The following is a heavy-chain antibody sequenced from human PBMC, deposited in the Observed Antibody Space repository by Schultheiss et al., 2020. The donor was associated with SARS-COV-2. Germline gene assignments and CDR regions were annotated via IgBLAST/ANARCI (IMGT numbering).Heavy chain of an antibody. V-gene: IGHV4-39*07. CDR3: ARGRYYDSSGYYGVWDY. Sequence: SETLSLTCTVSGGSISSSSYYWGWIRQPPGKGLEWIGSIYYSGSTYYNPSLKSRVTISVDTSKNQFSLKLSSVTAEDTAVYYCARGRYYDSSGYYGVWDYWGQGTLVTVSS. CDR1: GGSISSSSYY. J-gene: IGHJ4*02. CDR2: IYYSGST. D-gene: IGHD3-22*01.